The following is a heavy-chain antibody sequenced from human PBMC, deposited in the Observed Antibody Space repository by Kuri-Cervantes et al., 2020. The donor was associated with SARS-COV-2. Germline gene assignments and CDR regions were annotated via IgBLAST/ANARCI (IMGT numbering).Heavy chain of an antibody. V-gene: IGHV4-39*07. CDR1: GGSISSSSYY. CDR3: ARGGAIFDY. D-gene: IGHD1-26*01. Sequence: GSLRLSCTVSGGSISSSSYYWGWIRQPPGKGLEWIGSIYYSGSTNYNPSLKSRVTISVDTSKNQFSLKLSSVTAADTAVYYCARGGAIFDYWGQGTLVTVSS. CDR2: IYYSGST. J-gene: IGHJ4*02.